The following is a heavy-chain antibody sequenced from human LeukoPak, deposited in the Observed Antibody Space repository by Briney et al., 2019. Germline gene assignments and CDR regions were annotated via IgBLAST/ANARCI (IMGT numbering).Heavy chain of an antibody. Sequence: PGGSLRFSGAASGFTFSSYAMSWFRQAPGKGLEWVSAISGSGGSTYYADSVKGRFTISRDNSKNTLYLQMNSLRAEDTAVYYCAKDPLLWFGEFAGMDVWGQGTTVTVSS. D-gene: IGHD3-10*01. CDR2: ISGSGGST. CDR1: GFTFSSYA. V-gene: IGHV3-23*01. J-gene: IGHJ6*02. CDR3: AKDPLLWFGEFAGMDV.